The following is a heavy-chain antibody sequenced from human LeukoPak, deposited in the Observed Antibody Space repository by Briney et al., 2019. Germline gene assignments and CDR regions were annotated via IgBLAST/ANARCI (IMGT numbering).Heavy chain of an antibody. J-gene: IGHJ6*02. CDR3: ARDSGIYDSSGYYGLSYYGMDV. CDR1: GFTFASYA. CDR2: ISGSGGST. Sequence: GGSLRLSYAASGFTFASYAMTWVRQAPGKGLEWFSAISGSGGSTYYADSVKGRFTISRDNYKNTLYLQMNSLRAEDTAVYYCARDSGIYDSSGYYGLSYYGMDVWGQGTTVTVSS. V-gene: IGHV3-23*01. D-gene: IGHD3-22*01.